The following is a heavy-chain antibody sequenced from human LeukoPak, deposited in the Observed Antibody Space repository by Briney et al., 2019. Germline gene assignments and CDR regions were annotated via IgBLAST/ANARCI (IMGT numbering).Heavy chain of an antibody. CDR2: ISWNSGSI. CDR1: GFTFDDYA. CDR3: ARGYYYGSGSYYFDY. V-gene: IGHV3-9*01. J-gene: IGHJ4*02. D-gene: IGHD3-10*01. Sequence: GGSLRLSCAASGFTFDDYAMHWVRQAPGKGLEWVSGISWNSGSIGYADSVKGRFTISRDNSKNTLYLQMNSLRAEDTAVYYCARGYYYGSGSYYFDYWGQGTLVTVSS.